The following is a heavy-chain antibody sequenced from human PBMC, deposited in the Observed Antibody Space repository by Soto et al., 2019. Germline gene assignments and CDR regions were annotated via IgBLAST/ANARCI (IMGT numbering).Heavy chain of an antibody. Sequence: GASVKVSCKASGGTFSSYAISWVRQAPGQGLEWMEGIIPIFGTANYAQKIQGRVTITADESTSTAYMELSSRRSEDTAVYYCASGWFGMITFGGVIVIQDYYYGMDVWGQGTTVTVSS. D-gene: IGHD3-16*02. CDR3: ASGWFGMITFGGVIVIQDYYYGMDV. V-gene: IGHV1-69*13. J-gene: IGHJ6*02. CDR2: IIPIFGTA. CDR1: GGTFSSYA.